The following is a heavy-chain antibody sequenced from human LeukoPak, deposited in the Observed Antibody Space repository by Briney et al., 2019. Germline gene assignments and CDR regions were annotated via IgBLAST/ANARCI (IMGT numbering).Heavy chain of an antibody. J-gene: IGHJ4*02. V-gene: IGHV7-4-1*02. CDR2: INTNTGNP. Sequence: ASVKVSCKASGYTFTSYAMSWVRQAPGQGLEWMGWINTNTGNPTYAQGFTGRFVFSLDTSVTTAYLQISSLKAEDTAVYYCARVYCSSTSCYEPFDYWGQGTLVTVSS. D-gene: IGHD2-2*01. CDR3: ARVYCSSTSCYEPFDY. CDR1: GYTFTSYA.